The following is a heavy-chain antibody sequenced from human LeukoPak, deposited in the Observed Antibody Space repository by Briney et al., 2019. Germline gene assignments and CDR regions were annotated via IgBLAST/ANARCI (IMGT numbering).Heavy chain of an antibody. CDR1: GFTFSSYG. J-gene: IGHJ3*02. Sequence: GGSLRLSXAASGFTFSSYGMHWVRQAPGKGLEWVAVIWYDGSNKYYADSVKGRFTISRDNSKNTLYLQMNSLRAEDTAVYYCATDLGEGAYSYGWDAFDIWGQGTMVTVSS. D-gene: IGHD5-18*01. CDR3: ATDLGEGAYSYGWDAFDI. V-gene: IGHV3-33*01. CDR2: IWYDGSNK.